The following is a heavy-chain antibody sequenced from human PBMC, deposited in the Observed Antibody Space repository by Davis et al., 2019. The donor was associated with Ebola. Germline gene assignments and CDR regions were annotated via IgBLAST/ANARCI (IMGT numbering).Heavy chain of an antibody. D-gene: IGHD1-26*01. CDR2: IYPGDSDS. J-gene: IGHJ4*02. Sequence: GESLKISCKGSGYSFTTYWIGWVRQMPGKGLEWMGNIYPGDSDSRYSPSFQGQVTLSVDKSITTAYLQWRSLKASDTAIYYCARQGGGSGRFTSFDNWGQGARVTVSS. CDR3: ARQGGGSGRFTSFDN. CDR1: GYSFTTYW. V-gene: IGHV5-51*01.